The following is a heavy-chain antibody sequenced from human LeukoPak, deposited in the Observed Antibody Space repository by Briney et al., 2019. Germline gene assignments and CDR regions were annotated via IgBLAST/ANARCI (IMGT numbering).Heavy chain of an antibody. Sequence: ASVKVSCKASGYTFTSYYMHWVRQAPGQGLEWMGIINPSGGSTSYAQKFQGRVTMTRDMSTSTVYMELSSLRSEDTAVYYCARVYVDTAMYDYWGQGTLVTVSS. V-gene: IGHV1-46*01. CDR1: GYTFTSYY. D-gene: IGHD5-18*01. J-gene: IGHJ4*02. CDR2: INPSGGST. CDR3: ARVYVDTAMYDY.